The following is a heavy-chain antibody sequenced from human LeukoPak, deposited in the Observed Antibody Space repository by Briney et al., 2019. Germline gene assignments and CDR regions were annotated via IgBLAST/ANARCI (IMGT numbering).Heavy chain of an antibody. J-gene: IGHJ6*03. Sequence: SQTLSLTCTVSGGSISSGGYYWSWIRQYPGKGLEWIGYIYYSGSTYYNPSLKSRVTISVDTSKNQFSLKLSSVTAADTAVYYCARGTIFGVVMPGYYYMDVWGKGTTVTVSS. CDR2: IYYSGST. D-gene: IGHD3-3*01. CDR3: ARGTIFGVVMPGYYYMDV. V-gene: IGHV4-31*03. CDR1: GGSISSGGYY.